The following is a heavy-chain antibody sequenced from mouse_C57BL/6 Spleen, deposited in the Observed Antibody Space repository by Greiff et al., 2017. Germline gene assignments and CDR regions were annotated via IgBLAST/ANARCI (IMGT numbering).Heavy chain of an antibody. CDR2: LYPGSGST. Sequence: QVQLKQPGAELVKPGASVKMSCKASGYTFTSYWLTWVKQRPGQGLEWIGDLYPGSGSTNYNEKFKSKATLTVDTSSSTAYMQLSSLTSEDSAVYYCARGNGYYDAMDYWGQGTSVTVSS. V-gene: IGHV1-55*01. CDR1: GYTFTSYW. CDR3: ARGNGYYDAMDY. D-gene: IGHD2-3*01. J-gene: IGHJ4*01.